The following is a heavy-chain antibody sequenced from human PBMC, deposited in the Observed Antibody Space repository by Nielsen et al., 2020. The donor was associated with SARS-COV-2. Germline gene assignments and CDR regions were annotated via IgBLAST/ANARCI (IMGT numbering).Heavy chain of an antibody. CDR1: GFTFSSYA. Sequence: GESLKISCAASGFTFSSYAMHWVRQAPGKGLEWVAVIWYDGGNEYYADSVKGRFTISRDNSKNTLYVQMNSLGAEDTAVYFCAKGSVYMEYFDHWGQGTLVTVSS. D-gene: IGHD5-18*01. CDR3: AKGSVYMEYFDH. CDR2: IWYDGGNE. J-gene: IGHJ1*01. V-gene: IGHV3-33*06.